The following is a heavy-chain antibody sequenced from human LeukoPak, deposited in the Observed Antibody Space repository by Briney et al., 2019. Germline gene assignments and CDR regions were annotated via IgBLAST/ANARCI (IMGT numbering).Heavy chain of an antibody. CDR2: IYYSGST. CDR3: ARDSSIGVVRSHDAFDI. Sequence: PSQTLSLTCTVSGGSISSGGYYWSWIRQHPGKGLEWIGYIYYSGSTYYNPSLKSRVTISVDTSKNQFSLKLSSVTAADTAVYYCARDSSIGVVRSHDAFDIWGQGTMVTVSS. CDR1: GGSISSGGYY. D-gene: IGHD2-2*01. J-gene: IGHJ3*02. V-gene: IGHV4-31*03.